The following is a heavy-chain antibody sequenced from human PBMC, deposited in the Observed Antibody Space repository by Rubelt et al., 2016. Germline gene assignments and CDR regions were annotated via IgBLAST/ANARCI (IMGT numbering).Heavy chain of an antibody. CDR1: GGTFSSYA. CDR3: AKIKEDWFDP. Sequence: QAQLVQSGAEMEKPGSSVKVSCKASGGTFSSYAISWVRQAPGQGLEWMGGIIPIFGTAKYALRFQGRVTITADESTSTAYMELSSLRSEDTAVYYCAKIKEDWFDPWGQGTLVTVSS. J-gene: IGHJ5*02. D-gene: IGHD5-24*01. CDR2: IIPIFGTA. V-gene: IGHV1-69*01.